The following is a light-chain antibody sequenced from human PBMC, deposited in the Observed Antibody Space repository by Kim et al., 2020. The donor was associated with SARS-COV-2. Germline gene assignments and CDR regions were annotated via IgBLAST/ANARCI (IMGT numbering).Light chain of an antibody. CDR1: NIARTN. Sequence: PGKTASITGGGNNIARTNVHWYQQKPGQAPVLVIYQDTNRPSGIPERISGSNSGNTATLTISRVEAGDEADYYCQVWDSSSESVVFGGGTQLTVL. J-gene: IGLJ2*01. CDR2: QDT. CDR3: QVWDSSSESVV. V-gene: IGLV3-21*04.